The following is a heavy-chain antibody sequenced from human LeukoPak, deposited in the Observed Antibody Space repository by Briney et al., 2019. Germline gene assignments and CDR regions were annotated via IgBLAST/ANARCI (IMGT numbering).Heavy chain of an antibody. CDR2: IYYSGST. V-gene: IGHV4-59*01. CDR3: ARDQGGSIAADDGDAFDI. D-gene: IGHD6-13*01. CDR1: GGSFSGYY. Sequence: PSETLSLTCAVYGGSFSGYYWSWIRQPPGKGLEWIGYIYYSGSTNYNPSLKSRVTISVDTSENQFSLKLSSVTAADTAVYYCARDQGGSIAADDGDAFDIWGQGTMVTVSS. J-gene: IGHJ3*02.